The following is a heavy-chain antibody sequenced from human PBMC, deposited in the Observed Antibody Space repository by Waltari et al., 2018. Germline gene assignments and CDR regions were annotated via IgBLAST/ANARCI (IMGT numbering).Heavy chain of an antibody. CDR3: ARGTIAAPGTDY. V-gene: IGHV3-74*01. D-gene: IGHD6-13*01. CDR1: GFTFSSHW. J-gene: IGHJ4*02. CDR2: LTDDGSKT. Sequence: EVQLVESGGGLVQPGGSLRLSCAASGFTFSSHWMHWVRQVPGKGLVWVSCLTDDGSKTYYADSVRGRFTISRDNAKNTLSLQMDSLSAEDTAVYYCARGTIAAPGTDYWGRGTLVTVSS.